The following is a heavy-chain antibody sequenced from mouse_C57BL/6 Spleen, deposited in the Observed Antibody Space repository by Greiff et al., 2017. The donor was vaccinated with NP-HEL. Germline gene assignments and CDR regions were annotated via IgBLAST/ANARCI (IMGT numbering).Heavy chain of an antibody. CDR3: ARGAGVAMDY. J-gene: IGHJ4*01. V-gene: IGHV1-42*01. Sequence: VELQQPGPELVKPGASVKISCKASGYSFTGYYMNWVKQSPEKSLEWIGEINPSTGGTTYNQKFKAKATLTVDKSSSTAYMQLKSLTSEDSAVYYCARGAGVAMDYWGQGTSVTVSS. CDR1: GYSFTGYY. CDR2: INPSTGGT.